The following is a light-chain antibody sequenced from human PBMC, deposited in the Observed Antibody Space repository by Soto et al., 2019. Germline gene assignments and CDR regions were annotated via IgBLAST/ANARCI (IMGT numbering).Light chain of an antibody. CDR1: QSVSSRS. Sequence: IGWTQAPGTLSLSPGERATLSCRASQSVSSRSLAWYQQKPGQAPRLLISGASSRAADIPDRFSGSGSGTDFTLTINRLEPEDFAVYYCQHSDSSPRPFGQGTKVDIK. CDR2: GAS. V-gene: IGKV3-20*01. CDR3: QHSDSSPRP. J-gene: IGKJ1*01.